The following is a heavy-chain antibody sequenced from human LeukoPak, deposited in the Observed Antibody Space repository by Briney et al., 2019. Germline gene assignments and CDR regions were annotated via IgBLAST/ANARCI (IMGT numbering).Heavy chain of an antibody. CDR2: ISSSSSTI. CDR3: ARDSTVFGVVAQRNWFDP. CDR1: GFTFSYYS. V-gene: IGHV3-48*01. J-gene: IGHJ5*02. D-gene: IGHD3-3*01. Sequence: PGGSLRLSCAASGFTFSYYSMNWVRQAPAKGLEWVSYISSSSSTIYYADSVKGRFTISRDNAKNSLYLQMNSLRAEDTAVYYCARDSTVFGVVAQRNWFDPWGQGTLVTVSS.